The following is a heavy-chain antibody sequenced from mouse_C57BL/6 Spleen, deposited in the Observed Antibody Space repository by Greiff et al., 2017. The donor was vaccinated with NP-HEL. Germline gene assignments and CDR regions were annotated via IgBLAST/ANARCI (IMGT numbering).Heavy chain of an antibody. D-gene: IGHD2-3*01. V-gene: IGHV3-6*01. CDR3: ARGDGYYVFAY. Sequence: VQLQQSGPGLVKPSQSLSLTCSVTGYSITSGYYWNWIRQFPGNKLEWMGYISYDGSNNYNPSLKNRISITRDTSKNQFFLKLNSVTTEDTATYYCARGDGYYVFAYWGQGTLVTVSA. CDR2: ISYDGSN. J-gene: IGHJ3*01. CDR1: GYSITSGYY.